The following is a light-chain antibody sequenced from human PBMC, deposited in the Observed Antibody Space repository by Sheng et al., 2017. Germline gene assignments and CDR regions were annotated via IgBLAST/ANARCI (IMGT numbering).Light chain of an antibody. CDR2: AAS. Sequence: DIQMTQSPSSVSASVGDRVTITCRASQDISRWLAWYQQKPGKAPKLLIYAASSLKGGVPLRFSGSGSGTDFTLTISSLQPEDFATYYCQQANNIPYTFGQGTKLEIK. V-gene: IGKV1-12*01. CDR3: QQANNIPYT. CDR1: QDISRW. J-gene: IGKJ2*01.